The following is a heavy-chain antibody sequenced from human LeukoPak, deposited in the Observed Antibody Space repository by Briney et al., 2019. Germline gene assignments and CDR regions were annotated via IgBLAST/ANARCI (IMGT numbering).Heavy chain of an antibody. CDR1: GYSFTSYW. CDR2: IYPGDSDT. CDR3: ARTASSSWTYNWFDP. Sequence: GESLKISCKGSGYSFTSYWIGWLRQMPGKGLEWMGIIYPGDSDTRYSPAFQGQVTISADKSISTAYLQWSSLKASATAMYYCARTASSSWTYNWFDPWGQGTLVTVSS. V-gene: IGHV5-51*01. J-gene: IGHJ5*02. D-gene: IGHD6-13*01.